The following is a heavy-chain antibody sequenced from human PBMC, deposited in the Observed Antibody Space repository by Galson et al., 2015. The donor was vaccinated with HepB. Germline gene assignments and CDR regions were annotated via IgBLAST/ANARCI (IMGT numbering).Heavy chain of an antibody. V-gene: IGHV3-21*01. CDR2: ISSSSSYI. J-gene: IGHJ6*02. Sequence: SLRLSCAASGFTFSSYSMNWVRQAPGKGLEWVSSISSSSSYIYYADSVKGRFTISRDNAKNSLYLQMNSLRAEDTAVYYCAREEYYYGSGTYGMDVWGQGTTVTVSS. CDR1: GFTFSSYS. D-gene: IGHD3-10*01. CDR3: AREEYYYGSGTYGMDV.